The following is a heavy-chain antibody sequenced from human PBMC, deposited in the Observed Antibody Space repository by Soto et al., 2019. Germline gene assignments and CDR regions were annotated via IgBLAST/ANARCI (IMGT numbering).Heavy chain of an antibody. V-gene: IGHV4-31*02. CDR2: IYSRVSP. Sequence: PSETMSLTWXVCGGSISRGGYYWSWISQNQGKGLEWIRYIYSRVSPYYTPSLKSRVTISVDTSKNQFSLKLSSVTAADTAVYYCARWSVGVAATINGNDYFDYWGQGTLVTVSS. CDR3: ARWSVGVAATINGNDYFDY. J-gene: IGHJ4*02. CDR1: GGSISRGGYY. D-gene: IGHD2-15*01.